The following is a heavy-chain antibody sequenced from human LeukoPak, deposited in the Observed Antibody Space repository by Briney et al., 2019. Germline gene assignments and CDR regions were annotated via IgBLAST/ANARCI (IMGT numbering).Heavy chain of an antibody. CDR3: ARDSTTDY. J-gene: IGHJ4*02. CDR2: IKQDGSEK. Sequence: PGGSLRLSCAASGLTFSSCAMSWVRQAPGKGLEWVANIKQDGSEKYYVDSVKGRFTISRDNAKNSLYLQMNSLRAEDTAVYYCARDSTTDYWGQGTLVTVSS. D-gene: IGHD1-7*01. V-gene: IGHV3-7*01. CDR1: GLTFSSCA.